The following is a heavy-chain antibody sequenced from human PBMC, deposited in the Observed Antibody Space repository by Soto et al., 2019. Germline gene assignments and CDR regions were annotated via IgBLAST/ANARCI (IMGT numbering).Heavy chain of an antibody. Sequence: LSWLSSVVTFSSFSLNWFPQAPGEGLEWVSYISSSSSTIYYADSVKGRFTISRDNAKKSLYLQMNSLRDEDTAVYYCARAEYYYYYYGMDAWGQGTTVTVSS. D-gene: IGHD2-2*01. CDR3: ARAEYYYYYYGMDA. CDR2: ISSSSSTI. J-gene: IGHJ6*02. V-gene: IGHV3-48*02. CDR1: VVTFSSFS.